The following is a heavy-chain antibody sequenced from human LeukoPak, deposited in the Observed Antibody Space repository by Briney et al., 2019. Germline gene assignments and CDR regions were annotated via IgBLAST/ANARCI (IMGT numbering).Heavy chain of an antibody. J-gene: IGHJ3*02. CDR1: GFTFSSYS. CDR3: ARKRVGVYHGGGDI. V-gene: IGHV3-21*01. D-gene: IGHD1-26*01. Sequence: GGSLRLSCAASGFTFSSYSMNWVRQAPGKGLEWASSISSSSSYIYYADSVKGRFTISRDNAKNSLYLQMNSLRAEDTAVYYCARKRVGVYHGGGDIWGQGTMVTVSS. CDR2: ISSSSSYI.